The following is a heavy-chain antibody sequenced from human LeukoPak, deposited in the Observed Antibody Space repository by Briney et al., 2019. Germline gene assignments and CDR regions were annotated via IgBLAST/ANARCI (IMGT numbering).Heavy chain of an antibody. CDR2: INHSGST. D-gene: IGHD3-22*01. V-gene: IGHV4-34*01. CDR3: ARVHRSPFYDSSGYYPDY. CDR1: GGSFSGYY. J-gene: IGHJ4*02. Sequence: SETLSLTCAVYGGSFSGYYWSWIRQPPGKGLEWIGEINHSGSTNYNPSLKSRVTISVDTSKNQFSLKLSSVTAADTAVYYCARVHRSPFYDSSGYYPDYWGQGTLVTVPS.